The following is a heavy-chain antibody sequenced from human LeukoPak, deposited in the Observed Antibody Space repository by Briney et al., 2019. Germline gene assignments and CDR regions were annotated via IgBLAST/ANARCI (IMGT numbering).Heavy chain of an antibody. D-gene: IGHD3-16*01. CDR1: GFTFSDHY. CDR2: ISGSGDRL. Sequence: PGGSLRLSCEASGFTFSDHYMDWVRQAPGKGLEWVSAISGSGDRLYYADSMKGRFTISRDNSMNTLHLQANSLRAEDTAVYYCAKDQLGAMLYFDYWGQGTLVTVSS. CDR3: AKDQLGAMLYFDY. V-gene: IGHV3-23*01. J-gene: IGHJ4*02.